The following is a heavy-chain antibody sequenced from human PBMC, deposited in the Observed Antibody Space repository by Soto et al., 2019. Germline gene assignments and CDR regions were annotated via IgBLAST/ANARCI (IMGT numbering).Heavy chain of an antibody. Sequence: SETLSLTCTVSGDSISSYYWSWVRQPPGKGLEWIGEIYHSGSTNYNPSLKSRVTISVDKSKNQFSLKLSSVTAADTAVYYCASVRYCGGDCYFSGPLQHWGQGTLVTVSS. CDR1: GDSISSYY. J-gene: IGHJ1*01. V-gene: IGHV4-59*12. D-gene: IGHD2-21*02. CDR2: IYHSGST. CDR3: ASVRYCGGDCYFSGPLQH.